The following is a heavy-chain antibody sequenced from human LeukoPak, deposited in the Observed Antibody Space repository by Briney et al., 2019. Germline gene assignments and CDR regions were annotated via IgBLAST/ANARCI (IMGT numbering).Heavy chain of an antibody. D-gene: IGHD2-2*01. CDR2: IYTSGST. Sequence: SETLSLTCTVSGGSISSGSYYWSWIRQPAGKGLEWIGRIYTSGSTNYNPSLKSRVTISVDTSKNQFSLKLSSVTAADTAVYYCARAVKDIVVVPAAMPYYYYYMDVWGKGTTVTVSS. V-gene: IGHV4-61*02. CDR3: ARAVKDIVVVPAAMPYYYYYMDV. CDR1: GGSISSGSYY. J-gene: IGHJ6*03.